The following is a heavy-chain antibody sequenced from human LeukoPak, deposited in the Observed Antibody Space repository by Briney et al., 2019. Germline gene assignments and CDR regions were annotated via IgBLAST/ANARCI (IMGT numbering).Heavy chain of an antibody. CDR1: GYTFTSYY. J-gene: IGHJ4*02. CDR3: ARDVPEYYYDSSGYYHFDY. D-gene: IGHD3-22*01. CDR2: INPSGGST. V-gene: IGHV1-46*01. Sequence: ASVKVSCKASGYTFTSYYMHWVRQAPGQGLEWMGIINPSGGSTSYAQKFQGRVTMTRDTSTSTVCMELSSLRSEDTAVYYCARDVPEYYYDSSGYYHFDYWGQGTLVTVSS.